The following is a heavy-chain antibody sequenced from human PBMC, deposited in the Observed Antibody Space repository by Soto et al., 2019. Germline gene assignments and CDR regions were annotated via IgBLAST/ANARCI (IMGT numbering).Heavy chain of an antibody. CDR1: GFTFSGSA. V-gene: IGHV3-73*02. D-gene: IGHD7-27*01. CDR2: IRSKANGYAT. CDR3: TTQTGFDY. Sequence: EVQLVESGGGLVQPGGSLKLSCAASGFTFSGSAMHWVRQASGKGLEWVGRIRSKANGYATAYAASVKGRFTISRDDSKNTAYLQMNSLKTEDTAVYYCTTQTGFDYWGQGTLVTVSS. J-gene: IGHJ4*02.